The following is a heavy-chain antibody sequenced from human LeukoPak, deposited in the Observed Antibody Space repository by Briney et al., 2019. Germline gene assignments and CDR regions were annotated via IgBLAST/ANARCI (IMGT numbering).Heavy chain of an antibody. CDR1: GFTFSNAW. D-gene: IGHD1-1*01. CDR3: MVPKRGY. V-gene: IGHV3-73*01. CDR2: VKSKANSYAT. J-gene: IGHJ4*02. Sequence: GGSLRLSCAASGFTFSNAWMSWVRQAPGKGLEWVGRVKSKANSYATAYAASVKGRFTISRDDSKNTAYLQMNSLKTEDTAVYYCMVPKRGYWGQGTLVAVSS.